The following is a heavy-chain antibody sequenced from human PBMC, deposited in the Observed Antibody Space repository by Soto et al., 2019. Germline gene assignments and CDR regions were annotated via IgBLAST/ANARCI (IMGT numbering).Heavy chain of an antibody. Sequence: GGSLGIPFANSGFTFSWYWMSWVRLAPGKGLESVAYIKRDGSEFYYADSVNGRFTISRDNAKNSLYLQMNSLRVEDTAMFYCARSTGDERPFTFDYWGRGTQVTVSS. V-gene: IGHV3-7*04. CDR3: ARSTGDERPFTFDY. J-gene: IGHJ4*02. CDR1: GFTFSWYW. D-gene: IGHD7-27*01. CDR2: IKRDGSEF.